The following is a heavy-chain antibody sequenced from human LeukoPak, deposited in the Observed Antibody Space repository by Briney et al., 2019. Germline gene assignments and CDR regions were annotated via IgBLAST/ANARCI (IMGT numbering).Heavy chain of an antibody. CDR1: GGSISSYY. CDR2: IYYSGST. V-gene: IGHV4-59*01. D-gene: IGHD5-24*01. Sequence: SETLSLTCTVSGGSISSYYWSRIRQPPGKGLEWIGHIYYSGSTNYNPSLKSRVTISVDTSKNQFSLKLSSVTAADTAVYYCASLRVEMATMGWYFDLWGRGTLVTVSS. J-gene: IGHJ2*01. CDR3: ASLRVEMATMGWYFDL.